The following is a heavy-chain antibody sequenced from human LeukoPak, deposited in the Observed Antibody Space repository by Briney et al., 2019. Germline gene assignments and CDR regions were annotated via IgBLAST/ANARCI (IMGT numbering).Heavy chain of an antibody. J-gene: IGHJ4*02. CDR2: INAGNGNT. D-gene: IGHD7-27*01. V-gene: IGHV1-3*01. CDR1: GYTFTSYA. Sequence: VASVKVSCKASGYTFTSYAMHWVRQAPGQRLEWMGWINAGNGNTKYSQKFQGRVTITRDTSASTAYMELSSLRSEDTAVYYCARDLLTGIPYYFDYWGQGTLVTVSS. CDR3: ARDLLTGIPYYFDY.